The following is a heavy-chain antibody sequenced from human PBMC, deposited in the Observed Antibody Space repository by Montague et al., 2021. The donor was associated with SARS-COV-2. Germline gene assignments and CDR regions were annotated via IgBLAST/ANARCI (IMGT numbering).Heavy chain of an antibody. CDR3: ARGRKRVFIMDVEGSWYGRDF. Sequence: SETLSLTCAVYGDSFSSYYWSWIRQPPGKGLEWIGEINQSGRTNYNPSLKSRVTISEDTSKNQFSLKLSSVTAADTAVYYCARGRKRVFIMDVEGSWYGRDFWGQGTTVTVSS. V-gene: IGHV4-34*01. CDR1: GDSFSSYY. D-gene: IGHD2-15*01. CDR2: INQSGRT. J-gene: IGHJ6*02.